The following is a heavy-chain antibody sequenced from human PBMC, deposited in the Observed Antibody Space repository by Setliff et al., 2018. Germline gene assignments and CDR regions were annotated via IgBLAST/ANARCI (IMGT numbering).Heavy chain of an antibody. CDR3: ARQTLRDYFDY. V-gene: IGHV4-39*01. D-gene: IGHD4-17*01. CDR2: IYHRGST. J-gene: IGHJ4*02. CDR1: GGSISSSNYY. Sequence: SETLSLTCTVSGGSISSSNYYWGWIRQPPGKGLEWIGSIYHRGSTYYNPSLKSRVTISVDTSNNHFSLKLSSVTAADTAVYYCARQTLRDYFDYWGQGTLVTVSS.